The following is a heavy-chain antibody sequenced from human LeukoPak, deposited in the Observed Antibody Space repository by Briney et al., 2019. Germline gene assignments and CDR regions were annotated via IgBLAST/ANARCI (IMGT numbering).Heavy chain of an antibody. V-gene: IGHV4-4*07. Sequence: SETLSLTCTVSGGSMSSYYWSWIRQTAGKGLEWIGRVYTSGSTNYNPSLKSRVTMSVDTSKNQFSLNLSSVTAADTAVYYCARGASTVTGYFDYWGQGTLVTVSS. CDR2: VYTSGST. CDR1: GGSMSSYY. D-gene: IGHD4-17*01. CDR3: ARGASTVTGYFDY. J-gene: IGHJ4*02.